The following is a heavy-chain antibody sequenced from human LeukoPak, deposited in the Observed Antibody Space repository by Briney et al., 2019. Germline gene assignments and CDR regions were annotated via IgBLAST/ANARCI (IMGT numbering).Heavy chain of an antibody. CDR2: ARNRGNGYTT. CDR1: GFTFSDHY. D-gene: IGHD4/OR15-4a*01. J-gene: IGHJ4*02. Sequence: GGSLRLSCAASGFTFSDHYTDWVRQAPGKGLEWVGRARNRGNGYTTQYAASVKGRFTFSRDDSENTVYLQMNSLKTEDTAVYFCARIMRVDYGTYYFDYWGQGTLVTVSS. CDR3: ARIMRVDYGTYYFDY. V-gene: IGHV3-72*01.